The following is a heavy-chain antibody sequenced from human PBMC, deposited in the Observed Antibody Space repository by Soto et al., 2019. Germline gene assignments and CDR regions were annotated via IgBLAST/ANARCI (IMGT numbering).Heavy chain of an antibody. D-gene: IGHD5-12*01. V-gene: IGHV3-48*02. CDR2: ISSSGTI. CDR3: ARGSYDYRNFAY. CDR1: GFTFNSYD. J-gene: IGHJ4*02. Sequence: EVQLVESGGDLVQPGGSLRLSCTASGFTFNSYDMNWVRQAPGKGLEWISYISSSGTIYYADSVKGRFTISRDNAKNSLYLQMNSLRDDDTAVYYCARGSYDYRNFAYWGQGTLVTVSS.